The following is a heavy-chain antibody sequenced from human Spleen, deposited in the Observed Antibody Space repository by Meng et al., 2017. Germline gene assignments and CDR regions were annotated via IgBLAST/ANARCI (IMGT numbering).Heavy chain of an antibody. Sequence: QVQLPPWGAGLFKPSQTLSLTCVVSGGSFSDYYWSWIRQPPGKGLEWIGEINHSGSTNYNPSLESRATISVDTSQNNLSLKLSSVTAADSAVYYCARGPTTMAHDFDYWGQGTLVTVSS. CDR2: INHSGST. D-gene: IGHD4-11*01. CDR1: GGSFSDYY. V-gene: IGHV4-34*01. CDR3: ARGPTTMAHDFDY. J-gene: IGHJ4*02.